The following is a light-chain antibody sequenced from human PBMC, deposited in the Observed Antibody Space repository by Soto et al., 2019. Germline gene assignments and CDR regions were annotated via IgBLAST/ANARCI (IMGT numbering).Light chain of an antibody. V-gene: IGKV3-11*01. CDR1: QSVAGS. CDR2: DIS. J-gene: IGKJ5*01. CDR3: QQRSNRIT. Sequence: EFVLTQSPATLSLSPGERANLSCRASQSVAGSLAWYQQKPGQAPRLLIYDISTRAAAIPARFSGSGSGTDFTLTVSSLEPEDFALYYCQQRSNRITFGQGTRLEIK.